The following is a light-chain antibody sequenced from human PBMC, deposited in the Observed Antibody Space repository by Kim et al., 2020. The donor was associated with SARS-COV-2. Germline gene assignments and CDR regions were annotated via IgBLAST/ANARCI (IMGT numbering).Light chain of an antibody. CDR1: SSDVGGYNY. V-gene: IGLV2-14*01. CDR2: DVS. Sequence: QSALTQPASVSGSPGQSITISCTGTSSDVGGYNYVSWYQQHPGKAPKVMIYDVSKRPSGVSNRFSGSKSGNTASLTISGLQAEDEADYYCSSYTSSSTYVFGNGTKVNVL. J-gene: IGLJ1*01. CDR3: SSYTSSSTYV.